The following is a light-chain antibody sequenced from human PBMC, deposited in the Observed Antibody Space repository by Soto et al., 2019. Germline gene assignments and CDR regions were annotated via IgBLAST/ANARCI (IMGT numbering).Light chain of an antibody. Sequence: EIVLTQSPGTLSLSPGERATLSCRASQSVSNNFLAWYQQKPGQAPRLLIYGASSRATGIPDRFSGSGSGTYFTLTISRLEPEDFALYYCQQYGSSPSYTFGQGTKLEIK. CDR2: GAS. CDR3: QQYGSSPSYT. V-gene: IGKV3-20*01. J-gene: IGKJ2*01. CDR1: QSVSNNF.